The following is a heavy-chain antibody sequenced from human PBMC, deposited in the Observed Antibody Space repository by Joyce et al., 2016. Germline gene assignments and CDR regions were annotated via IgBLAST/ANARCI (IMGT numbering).Heavy chain of an antibody. D-gene: IGHD2-8*02. CDR3: ARGCTGGSCYDF. V-gene: IGHV4-4*02. CDR2: ISHDGST. Sequence: QVQLQESGPRLVRPSGTLSLTCSVSGGSITTNNWWSWIRHSPGKSPEWIGDISHDGSTYYNPSLKSRVTISVDKSQNQFSLNMDALTVADTAIYYCARGCTGGSCYDFWGQGTLVVVSS. J-gene: IGHJ4*02. CDR1: GGSITTNNW.